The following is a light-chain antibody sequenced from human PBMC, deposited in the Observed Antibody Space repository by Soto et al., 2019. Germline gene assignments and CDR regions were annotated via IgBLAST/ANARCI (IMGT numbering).Light chain of an antibody. Sequence: SYELTQPPSVSVAPGKTARFTCGGNNIGDKNVHWYQQKPGQAPALVIHYDHDRPSGIPERFSGSNSGNTATLTISRVEAGDEADYYCQVWDSTSDHVVFGGGTKLTVL. CDR1: NIGDKN. J-gene: IGLJ2*01. V-gene: IGLV3-21*04. CDR3: QVWDSTSDHVV. CDR2: YDH.